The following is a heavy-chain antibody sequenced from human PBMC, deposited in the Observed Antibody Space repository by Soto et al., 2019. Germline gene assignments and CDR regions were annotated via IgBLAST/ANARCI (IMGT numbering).Heavy chain of an antibody. J-gene: IGHJ3*02. D-gene: IGHD6-19*01. CDR3: ERYERNILPVSVAGDDAFDI. CDR2: ISAYNGKT. CDR1: GYTFTSYS. V-gene: IGHV1-18*01. Sequence: QVQLVQSGAEVKKPGASVRVSCKASGYTFTSYSMIWVRQAPGQGLEWMGWISAYNGKTNYAQNVQGRVTMTTDTSTSTAYMELRSLRSDDTDIYYCERYERNILPVSVAGDDAFDIWGQGTMVTVSS.